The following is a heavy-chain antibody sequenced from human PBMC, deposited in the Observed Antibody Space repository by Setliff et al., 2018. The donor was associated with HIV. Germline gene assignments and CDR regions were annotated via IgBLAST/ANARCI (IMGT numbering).Heavy chain of an antibody. CDR1: GYTFTSYG. CDR3: ARDRPLAYCGGDCPSGGNAFEI. CDR2: ISAYNGNT. D-gene: IGHD2-21*02. Sequence: ASVKVSCKASGYTFTSYGISWVRQAPGQGLEWMGWISAYNGNTNYAQKLQGRVTMTTDTSTSTAYMELRSLRSDDTAVYYCARDRPLAYCGGDCPSGGNAFEIWGQGTMGTVSS. V-gene: IGHV1-18*01. J-gene: IGHJ3*02.